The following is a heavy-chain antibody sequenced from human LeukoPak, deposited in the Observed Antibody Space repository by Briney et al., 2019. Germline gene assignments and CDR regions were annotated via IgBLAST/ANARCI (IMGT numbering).Heavy chain of an antibody. CDR2: IYHSGST. V-gene: IGHV4-38-2*01. CDR1: GYSISSGYY. Sequence: PSETLSLTCAVSGYSISSGYYWGWIRQPPGKGLEWIGSIYHSGSTYYNPSLKSRVTISVDTSKNQLSLKLSSVTAADTAVYYCARAPPGYFDYWGQGTLVTVSS. J-gene: IGHJ4*02. CDR3: ARAPPGYFDY. D-gene: IGHD1-14*01.